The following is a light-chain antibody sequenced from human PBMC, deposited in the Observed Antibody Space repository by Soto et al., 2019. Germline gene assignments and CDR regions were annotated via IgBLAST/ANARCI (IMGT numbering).Light chain of an antibody. V-gene: IGKV1-39*01. J-gene: IGKJ1*01. CDR2: AAF. CDR3: QQSYSTLWT. Sequence: DIQMTQSPSSLSASVGDRVTITCRASQSISSYLNWYQQKPGKAPKLLIYAAFSLQSGVPSRFSGSGSGTDFTLTISSLQPEDFATYYWQQSYSTLWTFGQGTKVEIK. CDR1: QSISSY.